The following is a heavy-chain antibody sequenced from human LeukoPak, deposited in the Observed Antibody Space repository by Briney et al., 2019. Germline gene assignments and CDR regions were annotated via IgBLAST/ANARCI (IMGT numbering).Heavy chain of an antibody. D-gene: IGHD5-18*01. V-gene: IGHV3-30-3*01. CDR1: GFTFSSYA. Sequence: GGSLRLSCAASGFTFSSYAMHWVRQAPGKGLEWVAVISYDGSNKYYADSVKGRFTISRDNSKNTLYLQMNSLRAEDTAVYYCAREGSTAMATFDYWGQGTLVTVSS. CDR3: AREGSTAMATFDY. J-gene: IGHJ4*02. CDR2: ISYDGSNK.